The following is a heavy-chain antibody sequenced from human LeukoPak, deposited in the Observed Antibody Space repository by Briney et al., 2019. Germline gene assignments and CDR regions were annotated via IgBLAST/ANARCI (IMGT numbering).Heavy chain of an antibody. CDR1: RYPFTGYY. Sequence: AAVKDSCKASRYPFTGYYLHWVRQAPGQGREWMGRINPNRGFTNYAKKFQGRVTMTRDTSISTAYMELSRLRSDDTAVYYCARLADCSSSSCRSFDYWGQGTLVTVSS. CDR3: ARLADCSSSSCRSFDY. CDR2: INPNRGFT. V-gene: IGHV1-2*06. D-gene: IGHD2-2*01. J-gene: IGHJ4*02.